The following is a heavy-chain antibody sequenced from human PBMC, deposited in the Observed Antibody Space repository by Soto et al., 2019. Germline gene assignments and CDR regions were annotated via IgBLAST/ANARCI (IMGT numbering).Heavy chain of an antibody. V-gene: IGHV3-9*01. D-gene: IGHD2-15*01. Sequence: PGGSLRLSCAASGFTLGDYAMHWVRQAPGKGLEWVSGISWNSGSIGYAYSVKGRFTISRDNAKKYLYLQMNSLRAEDTALYYCAKAHKYDSNPVSGMDVWGQGTTVTVSS. CDR3: AKAHKYDSNPVSGMDV. J-gene: IGHJ6*02. CDR1: GFTLGDYA. CDR2: ISWNSGSI.